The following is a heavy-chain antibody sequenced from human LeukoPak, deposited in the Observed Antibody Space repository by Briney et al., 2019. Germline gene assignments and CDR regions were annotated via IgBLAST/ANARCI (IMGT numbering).Heavy chain of an antibody. D-gene: IGHD7-27*01. Sequence: SETLSLTCTVSGGSISSYYWHWIRQPPGKGLEWIGHFYHSGSTNYNPSLKSRATISVDTSKNQFSLKLSSVTAADTAVYYCARVIRLGIFGYWGKGTTVTVSS. CDR2: FYHSGST. CDR1: GGSISSYY. J-gene: IGHJ6*04. CDR3: ARVIRLGIFGY. V-gene: IGHV4-59*01.